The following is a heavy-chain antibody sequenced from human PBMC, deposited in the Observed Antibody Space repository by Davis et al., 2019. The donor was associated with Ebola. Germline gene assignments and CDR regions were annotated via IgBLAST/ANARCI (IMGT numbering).Heavy chain of an antibody. Sequence: MPSETLSLTCTVSGGSISSGGYYWSWIRQPPGKGLEWIGYIYYSGSTNYNPSLKSRVTISVDTSKNQFSLKLSSVTAADTAVYYCARGLQWELLGYWYFDLWGRGTLVTVSS. CDR1: GGSISSGGYY. V-gene: IGHV4-61*08. D-gene: IGHD1-26*01. J-gene: IGHJ2*01. CDR2: IYYSGST. CDR3: ARGLQWELLGYWYFDL.